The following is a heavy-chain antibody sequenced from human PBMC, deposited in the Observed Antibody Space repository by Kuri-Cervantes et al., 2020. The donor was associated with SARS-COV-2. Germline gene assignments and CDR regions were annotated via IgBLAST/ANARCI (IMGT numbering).Heavy chain of an antibody. CDR1: GFIVSSSY. CDR3: ARSWIYARCSEYFQH. J-gene: IGHJ1*01. CDR2: IYAGGGT. Sequence: GESLKISCVASGFIVSSSYMSWVRQAPGKGLEWVSIIYAGGGTYYADSVKGQFTISRDISKNTVFLQMNRLRPEDTAVYYCARSWIYARCSEYFQHWGQGTLVTVSS. V-gene: IGHV3-66*02. D-gene: IGHD3-16*01.